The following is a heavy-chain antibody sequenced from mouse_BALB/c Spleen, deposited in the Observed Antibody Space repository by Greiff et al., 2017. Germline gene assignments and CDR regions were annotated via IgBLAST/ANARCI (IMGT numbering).Heavy chain of an antibody. V-gene: IGHV1-87*01. Sequence: QVQLQQSGAELARPGASVKLSCKASGYTFTSYWMQWVKQRPGQGLEWIGAIYPGDGDTRYTQKFKGKATLTADKSSSTAYMQLSSLASEDSAVYYCARGYWNSAWFAYWGQGTLVTVSA. D-gene: IGHD3-1*01. CDR2: IYPGDGDT. CDR3: ARGYWNSAWFAY. CDR1: GYTFTSYW. J-gene: IGHJ3*01.